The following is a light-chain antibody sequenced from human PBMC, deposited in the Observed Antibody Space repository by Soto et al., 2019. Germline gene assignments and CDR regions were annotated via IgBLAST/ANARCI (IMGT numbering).Light chain of an antibody. Sequence: DIQMTQSPSTLSASVGDRVTITCRASQSISTWLAWYQQKPGKAPNLLIYEASSLQSGVPSRFSGSGSGTEFTLTISSLQHDDFATYYCQQYNNFSPGTFGGGTKVEIK. V-gene: IGKV1-5*03. CDR2: EAS. CDR1: QSISTW. CDR3: QQYNNFSPGT. J-gene: IGKJ4*01.